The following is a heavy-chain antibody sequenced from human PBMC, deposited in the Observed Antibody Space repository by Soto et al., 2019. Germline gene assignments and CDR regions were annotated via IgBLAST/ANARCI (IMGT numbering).Heavy chain of an antibody. CDR3: ARRYGYYFDY. CDR1: GGSISSDY. J-gene: IGHJ4*02. D-gene: IGHD4-17*01. V-gene: IGHV4-59*08. CDR2: IYYSGST. Sequence: SXTLSLTCTVSGGSISSDYWSWIRQPPGKGLEWIGYIYYSGSTNYNPSLKSRVTISVDTSKNQFSLKLSSVTAADTAVDYCARRYGYYFDYWGQGTLVTVS.